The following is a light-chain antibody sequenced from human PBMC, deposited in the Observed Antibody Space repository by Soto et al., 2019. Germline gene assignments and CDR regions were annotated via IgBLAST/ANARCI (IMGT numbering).Light chain of an antibody. CDR1: SSDVGGYNY. V-gene: IGLV2-14*01. CDR2: DVS. J-gene: IGLJ2*01. Sequence: QSALTQPASVSGSPGQSITISCTGTSSDVGGYNYVSWYQQHPGKAPKLMIYDVSNRPSGVSNRFSGSKSGNTASLTISGLQAADEADYYCSSYTSSSTLVFGGGTKVTGL. CDR3: SSYTSSSTLV.